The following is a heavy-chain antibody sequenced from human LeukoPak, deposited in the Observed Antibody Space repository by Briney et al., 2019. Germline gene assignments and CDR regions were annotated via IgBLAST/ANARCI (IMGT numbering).Heavy chain of an antibody. D-gene: IGHD5-12*01. CDR1: GGSISSSSYS. J-gene: IGHJ5*02. V-gene: IGHV4-30-2*01. CDR2: IYHSGST. Sequence: SETLSLTCTVSGGSISSSSYSWSWIRQPPGKGLEWIGYIYHSGSTYYNPSLKSRVTISVDRSKNQFSLKLSSVTAADAAVYYCARVYSGYDYNWFDPWGQGTLVTVSS. CDR3: ARVYSGYDYNWFDP.